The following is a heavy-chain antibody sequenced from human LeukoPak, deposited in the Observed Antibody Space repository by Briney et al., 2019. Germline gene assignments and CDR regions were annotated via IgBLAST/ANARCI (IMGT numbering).Heavy chain of an antibody. CDR1: GFTFSSYG. Sequence: GRSLRLSCAASGFTFSSYGMHWVRQAPGKGLEWVAVIWSDSTNKYYADSVRGRFTISRDNSKNTLYLQMNSLRAEDSAVYFCATHLQSAGYHWFDPRGQGTLVTVAS. D-gene: IGHD6-13*01. V-gene: IGHV3-33*01. CDR3: ATHLQSAGYHWFDP. J-gene: IGHJ5*02. CDR2: IWSDSTNK.